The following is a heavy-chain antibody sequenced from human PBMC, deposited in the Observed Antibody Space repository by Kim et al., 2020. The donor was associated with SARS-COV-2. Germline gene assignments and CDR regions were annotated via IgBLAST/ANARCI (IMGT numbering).Heavy chain of an antibody. CDR1: GFSLTTGGMC. D-gene: IGHD2-15*01. V-gene: IGHV2-70*01. CDR3: ARAQPCIVVADTLYGMDV. CDR2: IDWDDDK. Sequence: SGPTLVNPTQTLTLTCTFSGFSLTTGGMCVNWIRQPPGKALEWLALIDWDDDKFYSTSLKTRLTISKDTSENQVVLTMTNMGPVDTATYYCARAQPCIVVADTLYGMDVWGQGTTVTVSS. J-gene: IGHJ6*02.